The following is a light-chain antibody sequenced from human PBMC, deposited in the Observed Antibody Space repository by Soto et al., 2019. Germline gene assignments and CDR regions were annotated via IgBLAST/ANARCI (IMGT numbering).Light chain of an antibody. CDR2: DVD. V-gene: IGLV2-11*01. CDR1: SSDIGGFNS. J-gene: IGLJ1*01. Sequence: QSALTQPRSVSGSPGQSVTISCTGTSSDIGGFNSVSWYQHDPGKAPKRMIYDVDKRPSGVPDRFSGSRSGNTASLTISGLRAEDEADYYCCSYAGNYSYVFGTGTKLTVL. CDR3: CSYAGNYSYV.